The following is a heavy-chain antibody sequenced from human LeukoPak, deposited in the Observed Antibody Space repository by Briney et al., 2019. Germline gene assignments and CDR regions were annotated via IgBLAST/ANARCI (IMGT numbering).Heavy chain of an antibody. J-gene: IGHJ4*02. Sequence: SETLPLTCAVSGGSISSSNWWSCVRQPPGKGLEWIGDIFLSGSTSYNPSLKSRVTMSVDKSKNQFSLILSSMTAADTAVYYCASVMTTADYWGQGTLVTVSS. CDR1: GGSISSSNW. CDR3: ASVMTTADY. CDR2: IFLSGST. V-gene: IGHV4-4*02. D-gene: IGHD4-11*01.